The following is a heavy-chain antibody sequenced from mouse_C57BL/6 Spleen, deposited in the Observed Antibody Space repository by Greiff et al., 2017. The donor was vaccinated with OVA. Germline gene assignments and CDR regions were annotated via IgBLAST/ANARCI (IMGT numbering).Heavy chain of an antibody. V-gene: IGHV5-17*01. CDR3: AREGYGYDDAMDY. J-gene: IGHJ4*01. D-gene: IGHD2-2*01. CDR2: ISSGSSTI. CDR1: GFTFSDYG. Sequence: EVKVVESGGGLVKPGGSLKLSCAASGFTFSDYGMHWVRQAPEKGLEWVAYISSGSSTIYYADTVKGRFTISRDNAKNTLFLQMTSLRSEDTAMYYCAREGYGYDDAMDYWGQGTSVTVSS.